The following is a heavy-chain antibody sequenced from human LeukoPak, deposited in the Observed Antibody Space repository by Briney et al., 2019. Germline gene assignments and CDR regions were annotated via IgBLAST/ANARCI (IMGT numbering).Heavy chain of an antibody. CDR3: ARHEAFEWIQLWLQEFWEI. CDR1: GGSISSSSYY. Sequence: SETLSLTCTVSGGSISSSSYYWGWIRQPPGKSLEWMGCIYYSGSTYYNPSLKSPITISVDTSKYQFSLKLSFVTAADMSVYYCARHEAFEWIQLWLQEFWEIWGQGTMVTVSS. V-gene: IGHV4-39*01. D-gene: IGHD5-18*01. J-gene: IGHJ3*02. CDR2: IYYSGST.